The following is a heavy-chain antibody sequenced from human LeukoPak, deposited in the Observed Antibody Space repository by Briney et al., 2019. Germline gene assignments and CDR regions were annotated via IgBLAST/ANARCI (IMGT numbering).Heavy chain of an antibody. D-gene: IGHD3-10*01. V-gene: IGHV6-1*01. CDR1: GDSVSSNSAA. Sequence: SQTLSLTCAISGDSVSSNSAAWNWIRQSPSRGLEWLGRTYYRSKWYNDYAVSVKSRITINPDTSKNQFSLQLNSVTPEDTAVYYCAGAGTRLWFGELPDLFDYWGQGTLVTVSS. J-gene: IGHJ4*02. CDR2: TYYRSKWYN. CDR3: AGAGTRLWFGELPDLFDY.